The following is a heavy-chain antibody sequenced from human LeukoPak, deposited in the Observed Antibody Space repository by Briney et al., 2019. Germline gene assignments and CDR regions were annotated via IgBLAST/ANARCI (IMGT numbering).Heavy chain of an antibody. J-gene: IGHJ1*01. CDR3: ATYSSLNRREFQF. CDR2: ISSSGTTT. V-gene: IGHV3-11*04. D-gene: IGHD3-22*01. CDR1: GFTFSAYY. Sequence: GGSPRLSCAASGFTFSAYYMSWIRQAPGKGLEYVSFISSSGTTTYHADSMRGRFTISRDNAKNSLYLQMNSLRAEDTAVYYCATYSSLNRREFQFWGQGTLLTVSS.